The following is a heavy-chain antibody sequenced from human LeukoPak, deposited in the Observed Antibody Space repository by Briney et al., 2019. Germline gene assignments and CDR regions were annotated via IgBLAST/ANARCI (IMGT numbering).Heavy chain of an antibody. CDR3: AREAWTVTKRYYYGMDV. J-gene: IGHJ6*02. V-gene: IGHV3-21*01. CDR1: GFTFSSYS. CDR2: ISSSSSYI. Sequence: PGGSLRLSCAASGFTFSSYSMNWVRQAPGKGLEWVSSISSSSSYICYADSVKGRFTISRDNAKNSLYLQMNSLRAEDTAVYYCAREAWTVTKRYYYGMDVWGQGTTVTVSS. D-gene: IGHD4-17*01.